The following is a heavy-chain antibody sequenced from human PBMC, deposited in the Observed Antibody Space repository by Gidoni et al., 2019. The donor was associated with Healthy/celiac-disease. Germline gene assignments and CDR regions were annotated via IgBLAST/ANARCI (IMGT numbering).Heavy chain of an antibody. CDR3: ASGVGASRY. CDR2: ISYDGSNK. D-gene: IGHD1-26*01. J-gene: IGHJ4*02. Sequence: QVQLVESGGGVVQPGRSLRLSCAASGFPFSSYAMHWVRQAPGKGLGWVAVISYDGSNKYYADSVKGRFTISRDNSKNTWYLQMNSLRAEDTAVYYCASGVGASRYWGQGTLVTVSS. V-gene: IGHV3-30-3*01. CDR1: GFPFSSYA.